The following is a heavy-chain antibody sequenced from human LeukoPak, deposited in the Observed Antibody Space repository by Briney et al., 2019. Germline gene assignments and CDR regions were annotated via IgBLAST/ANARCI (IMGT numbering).Heavy chain of an antibody. Sequence: SETLSLTCIVSGGSISTSRYYWGWIRRPPGKVLEWIGRIYYSGSTYYNPSLESRVTISFDTSKNQFSLRLSSVTAADTAVYYCAETTVTTLGAFDIWGQGTMVTVSS. CDR2: IYYSGST. CDR3: AETTVTTLGAFDI. CDR1: GGSISTSRYY. J-gene: IGHJ3*02. V-gene: IGHV4-39*01. D-gene: IGHD4-17*01.